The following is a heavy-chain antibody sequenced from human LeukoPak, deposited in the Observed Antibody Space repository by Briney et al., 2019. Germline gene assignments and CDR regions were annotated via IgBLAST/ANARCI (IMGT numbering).Heavy chain of an antibody. Sequence: PGRSLRLSCAASGFTFSSNGMHWVRQAPGKGLEWVAIIWYDGSNKYYADSVKGRFTISRDNAENSLYLQMHSLRAEDTAVYYCARDRIVVDYWGQGTLVTVSS. J-gene: IGHJ4*02. CDR2: IWYDGSNK. CDR1: GFTFSSNG. V-gene: IGHV3-33*01. D-gene: IGHD2-21*01. CDR3: ARDRIVVDY.